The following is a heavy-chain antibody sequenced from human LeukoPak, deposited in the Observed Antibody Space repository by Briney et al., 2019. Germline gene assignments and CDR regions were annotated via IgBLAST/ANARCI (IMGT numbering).Heavy chain of an antibody. CDR3: ARRGLYGLIY. Sequence: KASETLSLTCAVYGGSFSGYYWSWIRQHPGKGLEWIGEINHSGSTNYNPSLKSRVTISVDTSKNQFSLKLSSVTAADTAVYYCARRGLYGLIYWGQETLVTVSS. CDR2: INHSGST. D-gene: IGHD2/OR15-2a*01. J-gene: IGHJ4*02. V-gene: IGHV4-34*01. CDR1: GGSFSGYY.